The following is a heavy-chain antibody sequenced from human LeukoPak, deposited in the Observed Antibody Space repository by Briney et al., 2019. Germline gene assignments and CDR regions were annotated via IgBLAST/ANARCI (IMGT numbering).Heavy chain of an antibody. CDR1: GFTFSSFG. D-gene: IGHD2-2*01. J-gene: IGHJ4*02. CDR2: ISRGAIST. CDR3: AKRGEGTYHFDY. V-gene: IGHV3-23*01. Sequence: GGSLRLSCAASGFTFSSFGMSWVRQAPGKGLEWVSTISRGAISTYYADSVKGRFTISRDNSKNTLYVQMNSLRAEDTAVYYCAKRGEGTYHFDYWGQGTLITVSP.